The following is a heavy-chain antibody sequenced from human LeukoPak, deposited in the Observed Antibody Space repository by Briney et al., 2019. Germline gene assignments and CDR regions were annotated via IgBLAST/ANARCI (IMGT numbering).Heavy chain of an antibody. Sequence: GGSLRLSCAASGFTFSSYSMNWVRQAPGKGLEWVSSISSSSSYIYYADSVKGRFTISRDNAKNSLYLQMNSLRAEDTAVYYCARVAPSFRVGDNYWGQGTLVTVSS. V-gene: IGHV3-21*01. CDR1: GFTFSSYS. CDR2: ISSSSSYI. J-gene: IGHJ4*02. D-gene: IGHD3-3*01. CDR3: ARVAPSFRVGDNY.